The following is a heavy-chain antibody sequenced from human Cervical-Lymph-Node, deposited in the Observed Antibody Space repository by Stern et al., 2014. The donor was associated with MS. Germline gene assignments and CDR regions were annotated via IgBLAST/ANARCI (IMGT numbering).Heavy chain of an antibody. CDR2: IYYSGST. Sequence: QVQLQESGPGLVKPSETLSLTCTVSGGSISSSSYYWGWIRQPPGKGLEWIGSIYYSGSTYYNPSLKSRVTLSVDTSKHQFSLKLSSVTAADTAVYYCARHPSPDMVRGVIMCFDYWGQGTLVTVSS. CDR1: GGSISSSSYY. J-gene: IGHJ4*02. CDR3: ARHPSPDMVRGVIMCFDY. V-gene: IGHV4-39*01. D-gene: IGHD3-10*01.